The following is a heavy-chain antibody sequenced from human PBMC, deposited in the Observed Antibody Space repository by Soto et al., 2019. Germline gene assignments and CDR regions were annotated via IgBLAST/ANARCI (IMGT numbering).Heavy chain of an antibody. CDR1: GGSFSGYY. V-gene: IGHV4-34*01. CDR3: ARRRHPRGRGSGRYGY. CDR2: INHSGST. Sequence: QVQLQQWGAGLLKPSETLSLTCAVYGGSFSGYYWSWIRQPPGKGLEWIGDINHSGSTNYNPSLKSRVTISEDTSKNQYPLKLRSVTAADTAVYYCARRRHPRGRGSGRYGYWGQGTLVTVSS. D-gene: IGHD3-10*01. J-gene: IGHJ4*02.